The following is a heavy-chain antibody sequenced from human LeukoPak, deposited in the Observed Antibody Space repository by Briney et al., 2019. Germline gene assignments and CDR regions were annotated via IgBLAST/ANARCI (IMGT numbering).Heavy chain of an antibody. CDR2: INSEGSST. J-gene: IGHJ4*02. V-gene: IGHV3-74*01. CDR3: ARVSDYNYGFGY. CDR1: GFTFSNYW. D-gene: IGHD5-18*01. Sequence: PGGSLRLSCAASGFTFSNYWMHWVRQAPGKGLEWVSRINSEGSSTSYADSVKGRFTISRDNAKNTLYLQMNSLRGEDTALYYCARVSDYNYGFGYWGQGTPVTVSS.